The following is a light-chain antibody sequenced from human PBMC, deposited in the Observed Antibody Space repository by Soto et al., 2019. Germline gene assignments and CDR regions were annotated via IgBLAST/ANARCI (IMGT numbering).Light chain of an antibody. CDR1: QSFRGL. V-gene: IGKV3-11*01. J-gene: IGKJ5*01. CDR2: DAY. Sequence: EVELTPSPVTLSLSPGERATLSCRASQSFRGLLAWYQQKPGQAPRLLIYDAYNRATGIPPRFSGSGSGTAFSLTISSLEPEDSAVYYCQQRHMWLITFGQGTRLEIK. CDR3: QQRHMWLIT.